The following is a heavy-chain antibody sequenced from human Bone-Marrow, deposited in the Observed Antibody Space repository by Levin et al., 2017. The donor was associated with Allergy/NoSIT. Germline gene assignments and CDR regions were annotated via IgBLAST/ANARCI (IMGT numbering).Heavy chain of an antibody. CDR2: IAQDGSGK. Sequence: GESLNISCAASGFSFSSYWMEWVRQAPGKGLEWVANIAQDGSGKHYVDSVKGRFTISRDNAKNSLYLQMNSLRAEDTAVYYCARGNDGPDYWGQGTLVTVSS. D-gene: IGHD5-24*01. V-gene: IGHV3-7*01. J-gene: IGHJ4*02. CDR3: ARGNDGPDY. CDR1: GFSFSSYW.